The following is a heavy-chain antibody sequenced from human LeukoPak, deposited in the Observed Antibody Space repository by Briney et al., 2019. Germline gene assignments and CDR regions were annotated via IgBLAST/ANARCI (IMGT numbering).Heavy chain of an antibody. CDR3: ARNHAAAGRNLDAFDI. CDR2: INAGNGNT. Sequence: ASVKVSCKASGYTFTSYAMHWVRQAPGQRLEWMGWINAGNGNTKYSQKFRGRVTITRDTSASTAYMELSSLRSEDTAVYYCARNHAAAGRNLDAFDIWGQGTMVTVSS. V-gene: IGHV1-3*01. CDR1: GYTFTSYA. J-gene: IGHJ3*02. D-gene: IGHD6-13*01.